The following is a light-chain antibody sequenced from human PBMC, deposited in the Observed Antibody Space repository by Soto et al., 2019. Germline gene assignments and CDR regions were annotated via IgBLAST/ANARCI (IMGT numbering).Light chain of an antibody. Sequence: IQLTQSPSSLSASVGDRVTITCRASQYIGDFLNWYQQTPGKPPKLLIFGASNLHIGVPSRFSASGSGTEFTLTINNLQREDFATYYCQQSYFILGTFGRGTKVDIK. CDR1: QYIGDF. V-gene: IGKV1-39*01. J-gene: IGKJ1*01. CDR2: GAS. CDR3: QQSYFILGT.